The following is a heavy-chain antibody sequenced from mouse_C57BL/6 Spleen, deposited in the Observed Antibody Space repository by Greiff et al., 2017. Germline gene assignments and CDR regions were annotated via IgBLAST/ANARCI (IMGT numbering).Heavy chain of an antibody. D-gene: IGHD2-4*01. CDR1: GYTFTDYN. CDR3: SRCDYDGTALDY. Sequence: EVQLQQSGPELVKPGASVTITCKASGYTFTDYNIDWVKQSHGKSLEWIGDINPNNGGTNYNQKFKSKATLTVDTSSSTAYMELRSLTSEDTAVYYCSRCDYDGTALDYWGQGTTLTVSS. CDR2: INPNNGGT. J-gene: IGHJ2*01. V-gene: IGHV1-18*01.